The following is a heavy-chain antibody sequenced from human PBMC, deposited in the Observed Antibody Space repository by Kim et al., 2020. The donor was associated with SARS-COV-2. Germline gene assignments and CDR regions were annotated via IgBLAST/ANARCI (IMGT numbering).Heavy chain of an antibody. J-gene: IGHJ5*02. CDR3: ARQRCSSISCYRGAWFDP. CDR1: GYSFTSYW. V-gene: IGHV5-51*01. Sequence: GESLKISCKGSGYSFTSYWIGWVRQMPGKGLEWMGIIYPGDSDTRYSPSFQGQVTISADKSIRTAYLQWSSLKASDTAMYYCARQRCSSISCYRGAWFDPWGQGTLVTVSS. D-gene: IGHD2-2*01. CDR2: IYPGDSDT.